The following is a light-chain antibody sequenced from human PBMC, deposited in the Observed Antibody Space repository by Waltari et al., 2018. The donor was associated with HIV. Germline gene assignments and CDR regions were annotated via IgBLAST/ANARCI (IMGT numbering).Light chain of an antibody. Sequence: PGERATLSCRASQRLNNNHLAWYQQKCGQAPKLLIYGASTRATGIPDRFSGGGSGTDFSLNISRLEPEDCAMYYCQQYSGSYTFGQGTKLEIK. CDR3: QQYSGSYT. J-gene: IGKJ2*01. CDR1: QRLNNNH. CDR2: GAS. V-gene: IGKV3-20*01.